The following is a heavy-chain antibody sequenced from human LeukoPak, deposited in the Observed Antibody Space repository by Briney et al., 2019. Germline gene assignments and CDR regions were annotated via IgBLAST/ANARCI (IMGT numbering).Heavy chain of an antibody. CDR1: GYTFTSYG. CDR2: ISAYNGNT. J-gene: IGHJ4*02. D-gene: IGHD4-11*01. Sequence: GASVKVSCKASGYTFTSYGISWVRHAPGQGLEWMGWISAYNGNTNYAQKLQGRVTMTTDTSTSTAYMELRSLRSDDTAVYYCARDFVTTLQSAGNFDYWGQGTLVTVSS. CDR3: ARDFVTTLQSAGNFDY. V-gene: IGHV1-18*01.